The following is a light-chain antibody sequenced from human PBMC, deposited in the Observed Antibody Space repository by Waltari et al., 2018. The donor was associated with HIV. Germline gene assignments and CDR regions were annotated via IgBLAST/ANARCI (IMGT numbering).Light chain of an antibody. CDR2: WAT. CDR3: QQYFNAPIT. Sequence: DIVMTQSPDSLALSLGERATINCKSSRSILYNSNNKNYLAWYQQKPGQPPQLLIYWATTREFGVPDRFSGRGSGTNFTLTISSLQTGDGAVYYCQQYFNAPITFGGGTRVEI. CDR1: RSILYNSNNKNY. V-gene: IGKV4-1*01. J-gene: IGKJ4*01.